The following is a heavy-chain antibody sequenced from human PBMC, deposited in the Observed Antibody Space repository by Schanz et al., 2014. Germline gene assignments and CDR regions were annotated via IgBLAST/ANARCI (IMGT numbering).Heavy chain of an antibody. CDR2: IIPIHGIV. J-gene: IGHJ4*02. V-gene: IGHV1-69*02. CDR3: ASSGAGYSSSWDFDY. CDR1: GGTFSTYP. Sequence: QLQLVQSGAEVKKPGSSMKVSCKASGGTFSTYPINWLRQAPGQGLEWMGRIIPIHGIVNYAQKFQGRLTITADKSTSTAYMELSSLRSEDTAMYYCASSGAGYSSSWDFDYWGRGTLVTVSS. D-gene: IGHD6-13*01.